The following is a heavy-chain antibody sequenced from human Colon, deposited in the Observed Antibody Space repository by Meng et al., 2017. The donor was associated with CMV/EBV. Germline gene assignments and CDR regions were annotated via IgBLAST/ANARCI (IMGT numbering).Heavy chain of an antibody. Sequence: QITLKESGPTLVKPTQTLTLTCTFSGFSLNTYEVGVGWFRQPPGKAPEWLALIYWDDDKRYRSSLGNRLTLTHDASKNQVVLTMTDMDPVDTATYYCAHKSLPAAFLDYWSQGTLVTVSS. CDR3: AHKSLPAAFLDY. CDR2: IYWDDDK. D-gene: IGHD2-2*01. CDR1: GFSLNTYEVG. V-gene: IGHV2-5*02. J-gene: IGHJ4*02.